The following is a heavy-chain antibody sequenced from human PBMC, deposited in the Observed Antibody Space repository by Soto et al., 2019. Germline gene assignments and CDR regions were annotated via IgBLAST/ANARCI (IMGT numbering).Heavy chain of an antibody. D-gene: IGHD3-22*01. CDR1: GYSFTSYW. Sequence: GESLKISCKGSGYSFTSYWISWVRQMPGKGLEWMGRIDPSDSYTNYSPSFQGHVTISADKSISTACLQWSSLKASDTAMYYCARRHYYDSSGYYFWGQGTLVTVSS. CDR2: IDPSDSYT. J-gene: IGHJ4*02. V-gene: IGHV5-10-1*01. CDR3: ARRHYYDSSGYYF.